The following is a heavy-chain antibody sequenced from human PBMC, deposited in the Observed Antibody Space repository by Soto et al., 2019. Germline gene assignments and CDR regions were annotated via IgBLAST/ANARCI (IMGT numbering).Heavy chain of an antibody. CDR1: GGSISSGDYY. CDR2: IYYSGST. D-gene: IGHD2-15*01. CDR3: ARHLKIVVVVAATRVAPTNWFDP. V-gene: IGHV4-30-4*01. Sequence: SETLSLTCTVSGGSISSGDYYWSWIRQPPRKGLEWIGYIYYSGSTYYNPSLKSRVTISVDTSKNQFSLKLSSVTAADTAVYYCARHLKIVVVVAATRVAPTNWFDPWGQGILVTVSS. J-gene: IGHJ5*02.